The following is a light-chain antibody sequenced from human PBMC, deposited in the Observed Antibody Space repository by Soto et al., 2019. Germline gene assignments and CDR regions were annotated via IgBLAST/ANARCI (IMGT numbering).Light chain of an antibody. V-gene: IGKV3-20*01. J-gene: IGKJ3*01. CDR1: QSVSSNY. Sequence: EIVLTQSPGTLSLSPGERATLSCRASQSVSSNYLAWYQQKPGQAPRLLIHGASNRGYGIPARFSGSGSGADFILTISTLEPEDFAVYYCQQYGSSPFTFGPGTKVDIK. CDR3: QQYGSSPFT. CDR2: GAS.